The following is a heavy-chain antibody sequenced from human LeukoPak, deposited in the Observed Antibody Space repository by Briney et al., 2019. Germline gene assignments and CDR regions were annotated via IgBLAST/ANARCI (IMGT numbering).Heavy chain of an antibody. CDR1: GGSISSYY. J-gene: IGHJ3*02. CDR3: ARGYSSSSKTPAGPDAFDI. D-gene: IGHD6-13*01. V-gene: IGHV4-59*12. Sequence: SETLSLTCTVSGGSISSYYWSWIRQPPGKGLEWIGYIYYSGSTNYNPSLKSRVTISVDRSKNQFSLKLSSVTAADTAVYYCARGYSSSSKTPAGPDAFDIWGQGTMVTVSS. CDR2: IYYSGST.